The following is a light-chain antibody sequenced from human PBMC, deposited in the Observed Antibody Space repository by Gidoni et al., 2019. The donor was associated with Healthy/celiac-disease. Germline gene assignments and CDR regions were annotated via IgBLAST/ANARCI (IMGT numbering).Light chain of an antibody. V-gene: IGLV3-1*01. J-gene: IGLJ2*01. CDR3: QAWDSSVV. Sequence: SYELPQPPSVSVSPGQTASIPCSGDKLGDKYACWYQQKPGQSPVRVIYQDSKRPSGIPERFSGSNAGNTATLTISGTQAMDEADYYCQAWDSSVVFGGGTKLTVL. CDR2: QDS. CDR1: KLGDKY.